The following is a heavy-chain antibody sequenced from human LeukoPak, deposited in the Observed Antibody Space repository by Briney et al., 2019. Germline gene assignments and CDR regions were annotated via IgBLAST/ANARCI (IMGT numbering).Heavy chain of an antibody. CDR1: GGSFSGYY. CDR2: INHSGST. Sequence: SETLSLTCAVYGGSFSGYYWSWIRQPPGKGLEWIGEINHSGSTNYNPSLKSRVTISVDTSKNQFSLKLSSVTAADTAVYYCASWNYYYYYVDVWGKGTTVTVSS. V-gene: IGHV4-34*01. D-gene: IGHD3-3*01. J-gene: IGHJ6*03. CDR3: ASWNYYYYYVDV.